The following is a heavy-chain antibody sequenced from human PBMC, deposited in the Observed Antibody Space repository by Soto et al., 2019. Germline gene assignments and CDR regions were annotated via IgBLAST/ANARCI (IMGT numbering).Heavy chain of an antibody. CDR3: AKDQGSSGWYPSYYYGLAV. D-gene: IGHD6-19*01. J-gene: IGHJ6*02. CDR1: GFTFSRYA. CDR2: ISGSGGST. Sequence: HPGGSLRLSCAASGFTFSRYAMSWVRQAPGKGLEWVSAISGSGGSTYYADSVKGRFTISRDNSKNTLYLQMNSLRAEDTAVYYCAKDQGSSGWYPSYYYGLAVWGQCTTVPVSS. V-gene: IGHV3-23*01.